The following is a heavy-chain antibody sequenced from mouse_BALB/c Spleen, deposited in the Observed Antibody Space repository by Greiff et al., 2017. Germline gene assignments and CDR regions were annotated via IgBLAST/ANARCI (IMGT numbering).Heavy chain of an antibody. V-gene: IGHV2-9*02. CDR1: GFSLTSYG. J-gene: IGHJ1*01. CDR3: ARRGYYGSYWYFDV. D-gene: IGHD1-2*01. Sequence: VQRVESGPGLVAPSQSLSITCTVSGFSLTSYGVHWVRQPPGKGLEWLGVIWAGGSTNYNSALMSRLSISKDNSKSQVFLKMNSLQTDDTAMYYCARRGYYGSYWYFDVWGAGTTVTVSS. CDR2: IWAGGST.